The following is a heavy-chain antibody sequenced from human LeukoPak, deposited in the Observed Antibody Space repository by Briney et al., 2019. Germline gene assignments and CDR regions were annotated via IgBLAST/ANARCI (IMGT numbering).Heavy chain of an antibody. CDR1: GYTFTGYY. V-gene: IGHV1-2*02. CDR2: INPNSGGT. Sequence: GASVKVSXKASGYTFTGYYMHWVRQAPGQGLEWMGWINPNSGGTNYAQKFQGRVTMTRDTSISTAYIELSRLRSDDTAVYYCARTLYYDFWMFDYWGQGTLVTVSS. CDR3: ARTLYYDFWMFDY. J-gene: IGHJ4*02. D-gene: IGHD3-3*01.